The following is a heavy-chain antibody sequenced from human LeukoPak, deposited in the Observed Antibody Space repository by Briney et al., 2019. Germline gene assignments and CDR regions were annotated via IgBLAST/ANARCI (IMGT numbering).Heavy chain of an antibody. CDR3: ARGDSSSWYPLPYYYYGMDV. CDR2: IYYSGST. CDR1: GGSISSYY. V-gene: IGHV4-59*01. Sequence: LSEALSLTCTVSGGSISSYYWSWIRQPPGKGLEWIGYIYYSGSTNYNPSLKSRVTISVDTSKNQFSLKLSSVTAADTAVYYCARGDSSSWYPLPYYYYGMDVWGQGTTVTVSS. J-gene: IGHJ6*02. D-gene: IGHD6-13*01.